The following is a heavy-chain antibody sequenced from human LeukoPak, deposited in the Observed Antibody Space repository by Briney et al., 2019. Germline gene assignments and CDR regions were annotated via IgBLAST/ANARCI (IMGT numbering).Heavy chain of an antibody. D-gene: IGHD2-21*02. CDR3: AREAYCGGDCYSGFDY. CDR1: GGSISSSSYY. J-gene: IGHJ4*02. V-gene: IGHV4-39*07. Sequence: SETLSLTCTVSGGSISSSSYYWGWIRQPPGKGLEWIGSIYYSGSTYYNPSLKSRVTISVDTSKNQFSLKLSSVTAADTAVYYCAREAYCGGDCYSGFDYWGQGTLVTVSS. CDR2: IYYSGST.